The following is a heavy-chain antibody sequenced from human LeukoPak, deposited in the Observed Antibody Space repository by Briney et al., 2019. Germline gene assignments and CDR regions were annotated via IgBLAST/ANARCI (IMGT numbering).Heavy chain of an antibody. V-gene: IGHV4-59*08. D-gene: IGHD2-15*01. Sequence: SETLSLTCTVSGVSISSYYWSWIRQPPGKGLEWIGYIYYSGSTNYNPSLKSRVTISVDTSKNQFSLKLSSVTAADTAVYYCASGVVVAATSFDYWGQGTLVTVSS. CDR3: ASGVVVAATSFDY. CDR2: IYYSGST. J-gene: IGHJ4*02. CDR1: GVSISSYY.